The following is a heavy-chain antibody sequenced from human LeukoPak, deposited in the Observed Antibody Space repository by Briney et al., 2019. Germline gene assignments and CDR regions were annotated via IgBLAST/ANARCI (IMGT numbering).Heavy chain of an antibody. Sequence: PSETLSLTCTVSGGSIRGSAYYWSWIRQPAGKGLEWIGRIYTSGSTNFNPSLESRVTISIDTSKNQFSLKLSSVTAADTAVYYCARGGSYSYYFDYWGQGTLVTVSS. D-gene: IGHD1-26*01. CDR2: IYTSGST. J-gene: IGHJ4*02. CDR1: GGSIRGSAYY. CDR3: ARGGSYSYYFDY. V-gene: IGHV4-61*02.